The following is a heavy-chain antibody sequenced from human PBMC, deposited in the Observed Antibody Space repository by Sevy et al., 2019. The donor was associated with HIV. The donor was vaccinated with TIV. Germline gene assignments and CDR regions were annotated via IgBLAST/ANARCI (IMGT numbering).Heavy chain of an antibody. J-gene: IGHJ5*02. CDR2: ISYDGSNK. D-gene: IGHD5-12*01. CDR1: GFTFSSYA. Sequence: GGFLRLSCAASGFTFSSYAMHWVRQAPGKGLEWVAVISYDGSNKYYADSVKGRFTISRDNSKNTLYLQMNSLRAEDTAVYYCARGNSDIVATTYNWFDPWGQGTLVTVSS. V-gene: IGHV3-30-3*01. CDR3: ARGNSDIVATTYNWFDP.